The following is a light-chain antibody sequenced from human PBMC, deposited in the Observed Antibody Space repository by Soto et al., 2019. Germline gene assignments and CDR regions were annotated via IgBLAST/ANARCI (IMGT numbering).Light chain of an antibody. J-gene: IGKJ3*01. CDR3: QQFTNKPFT. CDR2: DAS. V-gene: IGKV1D-13*01. Sequence: AIQLTQSPSSLSASVGDRVTITCRASQGISSALAWYQQKPGKAPNLLIYDASRLASGVPSRFSGTGSGTDFTVTISSLQPEDFATYYCQQFTNKPFTFGPGTKVDIK. CDR1: QGISSA.